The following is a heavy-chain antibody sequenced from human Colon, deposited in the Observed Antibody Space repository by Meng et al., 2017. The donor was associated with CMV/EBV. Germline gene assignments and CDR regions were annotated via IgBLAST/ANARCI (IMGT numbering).Heavy chain of an antibody. CDR3: ARGLGHDRNNSHDY. Sequence: SETLSLTCTVSGESMRSHYWSWIRQPPGKGLEWMGHVYYSGSATYSPSLRSRVSISVDMSKNQFSLKLRSVTAADTTMYFCARGLGHDRNNSHDYWGQGTLVTVSS. J-gene: IGHJ4*02. D-gene: IGHD1-1*01. CDR2: VYYSGSA. V-gene: IGHV4-59*11. CDR1: GESMRSHY.